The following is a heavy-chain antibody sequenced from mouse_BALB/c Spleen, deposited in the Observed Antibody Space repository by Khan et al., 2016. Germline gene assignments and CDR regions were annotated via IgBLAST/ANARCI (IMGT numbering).Heavy chain of an antibody. V-gene: IGHV1-87*01. CDR3: ADALFVY. J-gene: IGHJ3*01. CDR1: GYTSANYW. Sequence: QVQLQQSGAELARPGASVRLSCKASGYTSANYWMQWVKQRPGQGLEWIGSIYPGDGDTRYSPKFKGKATLTADKSSSSAYMHLRSVASEDSAVYYGADALFVYWGQGTLVTVSA. CDR2: IYPGDGDT.